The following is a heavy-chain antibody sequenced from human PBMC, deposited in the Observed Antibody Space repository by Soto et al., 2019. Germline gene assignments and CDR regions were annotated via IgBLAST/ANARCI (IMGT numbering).Heavy chain of an antibody. D-gene: IGHD2-2*02. V-gene: IGHV3-21*01. CDR2: ISSRSDI. J-gene: IGHJ6*02. CDR1: GFTFSTYS. CDR3: AREYTAWPLAYGLDV. Sequence: LGGSLRLSCVGSGFTFSTYSINWVRQAPGKGLEWVSSISSRSDIYYADSVKGRFTISRDNAKNSVSLQMNSLRAEDTAVYYCAREYTAWPLAYGLDVWGQGTTVTVSS.